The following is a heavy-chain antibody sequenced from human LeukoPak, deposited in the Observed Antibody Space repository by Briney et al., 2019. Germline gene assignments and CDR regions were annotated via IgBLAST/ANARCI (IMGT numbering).Heavy chain of an antibody. CDR2: IYYSGST. CDR3: ARDTYYYDSSGYYRYYYYGMDV. V-gene: IGHV4-30-4*01. D-gene: IGHD3-22*01. Sequence: SETLSLTCTVSGGSISSGDYYWSWIRQPPGKGLEWIGYIYYSGSTYYNPSLKSRVTISVDTSKYQFSLKLSSVTDADTAVYYCARDTYYYDSSGYYRYYYYGMDVWGQGTTVTVSS. J-gene: IGHJ6*02. CDR1: GGSISSGDYY.